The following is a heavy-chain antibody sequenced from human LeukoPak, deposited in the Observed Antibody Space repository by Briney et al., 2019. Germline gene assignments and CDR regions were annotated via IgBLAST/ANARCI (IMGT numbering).Heavy chain of an antibody. Sequence: PGRSLRLSCAASGFTFSSYAMHWVRQAPGKGLEWVAVISYDGSNKYYADSVKGRFTISRDNSKNTLYLQMNSLRAEDTAVYYCARDPGYDSSGTTYSYGMDVWGQGTTVTVSS. D-gene: IGHD3-22*01. CDR1: GFTFSSYA. V-gene: IGHV3-30*04. J-gene: IGHJ6*02. CDR2: ISYDGSNK. CDR3: ARDPGYDSSGTTYSYGMDV.